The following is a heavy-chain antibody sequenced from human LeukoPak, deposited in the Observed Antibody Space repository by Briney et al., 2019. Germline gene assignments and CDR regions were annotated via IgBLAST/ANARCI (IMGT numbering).Heavy chain of an antibody. Sequence: PGGSLRLSCAASGFIFSNYAMSWVRRAPGEGLEWVSAISGSGGTTYYADSVKGRCTISRDNSKNTLYLQMNSLRAEDTAVYYCAKIGDHYGSGSKIDYWGQGTLVTVSS. CDR3: AKIGDHYGSGSKIDY. V-gene: IGHV3-23*01. CDR2: ISGSGGTT. D-gene: IGHD3-10*01. J-gene: IGHJ4*02. CDR1: GFIFSNYA.